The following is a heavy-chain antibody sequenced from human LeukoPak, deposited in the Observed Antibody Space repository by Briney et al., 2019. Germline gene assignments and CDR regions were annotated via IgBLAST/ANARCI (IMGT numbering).Heavy chain of an antibody. CDR1: GGSFSGYY. CDR3: ARDRLPYYYDSSGYYGP. Sequence: PSETLSLTCAVYGGSFSGYYWSWIRQPPGKGLEWIGEINHSGSTNYNPSLKSRVTISVDTSKNQFSLKLSSVTAADTAVYYCARDRLPYYYDSSGYYGPWGQGTMVTVSS. V-gene: IGHV4-34*01. D-gene: IGHD3-22*01. J-gene: IGHJ3*01. CDR2: INHSGST.